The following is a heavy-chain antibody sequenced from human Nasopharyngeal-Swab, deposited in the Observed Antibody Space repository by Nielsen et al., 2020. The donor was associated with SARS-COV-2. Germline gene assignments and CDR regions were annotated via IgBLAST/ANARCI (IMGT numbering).Heavy chain of an antibody. CDR3: ASVTYYDFWSGYLNYGMDV. J-gene: IGHJ6*02. V-gene: IGHV4-39*01. CDR1: GGSISSSSYY. Sequence: SETLSLTCTVSGGSISSSSYYWGWIRQPPGKGLEWIGSIYYSGSTYYSPSLKSRVTISVDTSKNQFSLKLSSVTAADTAVYYCASVTYYDFWSGYLNYGMDVWGQGTTVTVSS. D-gene: IGHD3-3*01. CDR2: IYYSGST.